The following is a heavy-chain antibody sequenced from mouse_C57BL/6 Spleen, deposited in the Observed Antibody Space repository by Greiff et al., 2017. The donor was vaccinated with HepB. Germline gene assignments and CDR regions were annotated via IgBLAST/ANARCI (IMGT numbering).Heavy chain of an antibody. D-gene: IGHD2-10*01. J-gene: IGHJ1*03. CDR1: GYTFTSYW. CDR2: IYPSDSET. Sequence: QLQQPGASPPRPGSSLKLSCKASGYTFTSYWMDWVKQRPGQGLEWIGNIYPSDSETHYNQKFKDKATLTVDKSSSTAYMQLSSLTSEDSAVYYCARSYYGNLYFDVWGTGTTVTVSS. CDR3: ARSYYGNLYFDV. V-gene: IGHV1-61*01.